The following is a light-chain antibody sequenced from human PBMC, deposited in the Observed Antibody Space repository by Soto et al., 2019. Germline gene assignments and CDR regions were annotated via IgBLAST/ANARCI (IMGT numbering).Light chain of an antibody. CDR2: GAS. CDR1: QSVSSN. J-gene: IGKJ1*01. CDR3: QQYNNWPPRT. Sequence: EIVMTQSPATLSVSPGERATLSCRASQSVSSNLAWYQQKPGQAPRLLIYGASTRATGIPARFSGSGSGTEIILTISSLQSEDFGVFYCQQYNNWPPRTFGQGTKVEIK. V-gene: IGKV3-15*01.